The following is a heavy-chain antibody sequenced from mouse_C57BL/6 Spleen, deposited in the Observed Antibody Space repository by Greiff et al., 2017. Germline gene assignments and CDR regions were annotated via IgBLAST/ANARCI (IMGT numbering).Heavy chain of an antibody. CDR3: ARSDYGSSYDGAMDD. CDR2: ISPGSGGT. V-gene: IGHV1-54*01. CDR1: GYAFTNYL. J-gene: IGHJ4*01. D-gene: IGHD1-1*01. Sequence: QVQLKESGAELVRPGTSVTVSCKASGYAFTNYLTEWVKQRPGQGLEWIGVISPGSGGTNYNEQFTGQATLTADKSSSTAYMKLSCLTSEDSAVYFCARSDYGSSYDGAMDDWGQGTSVTVSS.